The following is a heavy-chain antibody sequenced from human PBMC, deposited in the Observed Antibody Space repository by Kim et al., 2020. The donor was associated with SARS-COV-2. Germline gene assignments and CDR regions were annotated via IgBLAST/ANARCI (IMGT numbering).Heavy chain of an antibody. V-gene: IGHV1-18*01. CDR3: ARDWRGIAAPNPLDY. J-gene: IGHJ4*02. Sequence: QTVQGRVTMTTDTSTSTAYMELGSLRSEDTAVYYCARDWRGIAAPNPLDYWGQGTLVTVSS. D-gene: IGHD6-6*01.